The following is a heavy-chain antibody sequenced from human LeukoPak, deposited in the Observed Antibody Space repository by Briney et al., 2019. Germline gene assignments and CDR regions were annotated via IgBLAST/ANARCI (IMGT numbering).Heavy chain of an antibody. J-gene: IGHJ4*02. V-gene: IGHV3-30-3*01. CDR3: AREPSRSAYFDY. Sequence: GGSLRLSCAASEFTFSSYTMHWVRQAPGKGLEWVALISYDGSNKYYADSVKGRFTISRDNSKNTLYLQMNSLRAEDTAMYYCAREPSRSAYFDYWGQGILVTVSS. D-gene: IGHD3-22*01. CDR2: ISYDGSNK. CDR1: EFTFSSYT.